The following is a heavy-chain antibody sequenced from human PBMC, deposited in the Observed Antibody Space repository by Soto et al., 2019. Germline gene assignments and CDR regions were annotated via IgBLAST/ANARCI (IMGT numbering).Heavy chain of an antibody. CDR1: GYTFSNYA. J-gene: IGHJ4*02. D-gene: IGHD2-8*01. CDR2: VSPYNGNA. CDR3: ARAISLIMAAPDY. V-gene: IGHV1-18*04. Sequence: ASVKVSCKTSGYTFSNYAISWVRQAPGQGLEWMGWVSPYNGNANYTEKFQGRVSMTTDTSTTTAYMELTSLTSDDTAIHYCARAISLIMAAPDYWGQGTLVTVSS.